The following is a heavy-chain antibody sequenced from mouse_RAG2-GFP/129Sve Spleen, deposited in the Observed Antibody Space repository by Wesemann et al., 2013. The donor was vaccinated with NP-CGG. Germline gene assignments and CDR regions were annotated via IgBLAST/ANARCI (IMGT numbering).Heavy chain of an antibody. Sequence: DVQFQESGPGLVKPSQSLSLTCTVTGYSITSDYAWNWIRQFPGNKLEWMGYITYSGTTSYNPSLKGRISITRDTSKNQFFLQLNSVITEDTATYYCARSTMITTYYFDYWGQGTTLTVSS. CDR2: ITYSGTT. CDR1: GYSITSDYA. V-gene: IGHV3-2*02. D-gene: IGHD2-4*01. CDR3: ARSTMITTYYFDY. J-gene: IGHJ2*01.